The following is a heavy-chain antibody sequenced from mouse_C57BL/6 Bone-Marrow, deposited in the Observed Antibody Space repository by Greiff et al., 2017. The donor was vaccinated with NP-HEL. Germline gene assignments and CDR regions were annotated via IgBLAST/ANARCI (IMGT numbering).Heavy chain of an antibody. V-gene: IGHV1-81*01. CDR3: ARLLAWFAY. Sequence: QVQLQQSGAELARPGASVKLSCKASGYTFTSYGISWVKQRTGPGLAWIGEIYPRSGNTYYNEKFKGKATLTADKSSSTAYMELRSLTSEDSAVYFCARLLAWFAYWGQGTLVTVSA. CDR2: IYPRSGNT. CDR1: GYTFTSYG. J-gene: IGHJ3*01.